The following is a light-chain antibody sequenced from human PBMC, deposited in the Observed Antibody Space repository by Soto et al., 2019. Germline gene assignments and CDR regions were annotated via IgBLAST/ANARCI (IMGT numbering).Light chain of an antibody. J-gene: IGKJ1*01. Sequence: EIVLTQSPATLSLSPGERVTLSCRASQSISNNHLAWYQQKPGQAPRLLIHGTSNRATGIPDRFSGSGSGTDFTLTISSLEPEDFSVYYCQQRSNWPRTFGQGTKVDIK. CDR1: QSISNN. V-gene: IGKV3-11*01. CDR2: GTS. CDR3: QQRSNWPRT.